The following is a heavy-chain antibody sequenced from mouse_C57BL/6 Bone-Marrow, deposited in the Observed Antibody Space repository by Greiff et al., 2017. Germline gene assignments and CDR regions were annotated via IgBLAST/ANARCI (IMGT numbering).Heavy chain of an antibody. CDR1: GYTFTSYW. J-gene: IGHJ4*01. V-gene: IGHV1-5*01. CDR3: TSKQLRHGDYYAMDY. Sequence: EVQVVESGTVLARPGASVKMSCKTSGYTFTSYWMHWVKQRPGQGLEWIGAIYPGNSDTSYNQKFKGKAKLTAVTSASTAYMELSSLTNEDSAVYYFTSKQLRHGDYYAMDYWGQGTSVTVSS. D-gene: IGHD3-2*02. CDR2: IYPGNSDT.